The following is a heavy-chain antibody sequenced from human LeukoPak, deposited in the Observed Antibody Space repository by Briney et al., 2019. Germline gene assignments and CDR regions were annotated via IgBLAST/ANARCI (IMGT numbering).Heavy chain of an antibody. CDR1: GFTFSSYA. CDR3: AKDIVVVPAAISSGDAFDI. Sequence: GGSLRLSCAASGFTFSSYAMSWVRQAPGKGLEWVSAISDSGGSTYYADSVKGRFTISRDNSKNTLYLQMNSLRAEDTAVYYCAKDIVVVPAAISSGDAFDIWGQGTMVTVSS. D-gene: IGHD2-2*01. J-gene: IGHJ3*02. CDR2: ISDSGGST. V-gene: IGHV3-23*01.